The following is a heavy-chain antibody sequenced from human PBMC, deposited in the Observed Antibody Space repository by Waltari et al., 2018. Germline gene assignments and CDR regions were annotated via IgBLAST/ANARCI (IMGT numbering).Heavy chain of an antibody. CDR2: ISYDGSKK. CDR1: GFTFRNYG. J-gene: IGHJ4*02. V-gene: IGHV3-30*03. Sequence: QVQLVESGGGVVQPGRSLRLSCAASGFTFRNYGMHWVRQAPGRGLEWGAVISYDGSKKYYTDSMKGRFTISRDNSKNTLYLQMNSLRAEDTAVYYCARDWGQQPALPFDYWGQGTLVTVSS. CDR3: ARDWGQQPALPFDY. D-gene: IGHD6-13*01.